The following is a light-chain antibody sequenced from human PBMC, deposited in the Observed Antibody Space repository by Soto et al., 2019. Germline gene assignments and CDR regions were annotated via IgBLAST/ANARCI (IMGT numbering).Light chain of an antibody. J-gene: IGLJ1*01. CDR1: SSDVGGYNY. Sequence: QSALTQPASVSGSPGQSITISCTGTSSDVGGYNYVSWYQQHPGKAPKLLIYDVSNRPSGVSNRFSGSKSGNTASMTISGLHAEDEADYYCSSYTSSSTYVHGTGIKVTVL. V-gene: IGLV2-14*01. CDR2: DVS. CDR3: SSYTSSSTYV.